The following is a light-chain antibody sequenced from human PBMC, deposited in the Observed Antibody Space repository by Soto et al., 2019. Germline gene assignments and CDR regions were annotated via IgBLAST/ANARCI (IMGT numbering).Light chain of an antibody. CDR1: SSNIGSNA. J-gene: IGLJ1*01. V-gene: IGLV1-44*01. CDR2: SDD. Sequence: VLTQPPSASGTPGQKVTISCSGSSSNIGSNAVNWYQQVSGTAPKLLIYSDDQRPSGVPDRFSGSKSGTSASLAISGLQSEDEADYICAAWNDNLNGPSYVFGTGTKVTVL. CDR3: AAWNDNLNGPSYV.